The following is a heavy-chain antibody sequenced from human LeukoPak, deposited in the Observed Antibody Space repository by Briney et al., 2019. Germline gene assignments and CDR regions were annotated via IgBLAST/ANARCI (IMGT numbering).Heavy chain of an antibody. V-gene: IGHV1-3*01. Sequence: ASVKVSCKASGYTFTSYAMHWVRQAPGQRLEWMGWINAGNGNTKYSQKFQGRVTITRDTSASTAYMELSSLRSEDTAVYYCARTPELKGNFGYWGQGTLVTVSS. CDR2: INAGNGNT. J-gene: IGHJ4*02. D-gene: IGHD1-7*01. CDR1: GYTFTSYA. CDR3: ARTPELKGNFGY.